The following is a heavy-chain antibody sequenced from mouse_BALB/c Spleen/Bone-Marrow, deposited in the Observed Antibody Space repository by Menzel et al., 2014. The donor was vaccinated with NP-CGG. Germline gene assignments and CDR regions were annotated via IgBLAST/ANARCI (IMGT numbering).Heavy chain of an antibody. CDR2: IWSDGST. J-gene: IGHJ4*01. V-gene: IGHV2-6*02. CDR3: ATSLLRPAMDY. CDR1: GFSLTTYV. Sequence: QVQLKDSGPGLVAPSQRLSITCTVSGFSLTTYVLHWVRQPPGKALEWLVVIWSDGSTTYNSALKSRLSISKDNSKSQVFLKMSSLQTDDTAMYYCATSLLRPAMDYWGQGTSVTVSS. D-gene: IGHD1-2*01.